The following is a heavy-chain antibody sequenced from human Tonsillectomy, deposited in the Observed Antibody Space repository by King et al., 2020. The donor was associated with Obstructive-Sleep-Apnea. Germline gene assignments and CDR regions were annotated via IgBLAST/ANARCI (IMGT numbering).Heavy chain of an antibody. CDR2: ISYDGSNK. V-gene: IGHV3-30*18. Sequence: VQLVESGGGVVQPGRSLRLSCAASGFTFSSYGMHWVRQAPGKGLEWVAVISYDGSNKYYADSVKGRFTISRDNSKNTLYLQMNSLRAEDTAVYYCAKDGGYDGGLGFDYWGQGTLVTVSS. D-gene: IGHD5-12*01. CDR3: AKDGGYDGGLGFDY. CDR1: GFTFSSYG. J-gene: IGHJ4*02.